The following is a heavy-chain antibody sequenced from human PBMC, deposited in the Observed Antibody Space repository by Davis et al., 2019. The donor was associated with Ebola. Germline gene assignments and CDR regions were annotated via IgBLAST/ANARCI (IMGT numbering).Heavy chain of an antibody. CDR2: INPNSGGT. D-gene: IGHD6-13*01. Sequence: ASVKVSCKASGYTFTGYYMHWVRQAPGQGLEWMGWINPNSGGTNYAQKFQGRVTMTRDTSISTAYMELSRLRSDDTAVYYCARGSSSSWVAPFDYWGQGTLVTVSS. J-gene: IGHJ4*02. CDR3: ARGSSSSWVAPFDY. CDR1: GYTFTGYY. V-gene: IGHV1-2*02.